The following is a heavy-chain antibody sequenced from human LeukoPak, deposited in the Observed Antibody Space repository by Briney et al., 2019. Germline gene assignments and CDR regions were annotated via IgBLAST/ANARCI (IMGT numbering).Heavy chain of an antibody. CDR3: ARPKTLGGYNYEFEF. J-gene: IGHJ4*02. CDR2: VYPADSDT. Sequence: GESLKISCKASGYSFTTYWIGWVRQMPAKGLEWMGIVYPADSDTTYSPSFQGQVTISADKSSSTAYLQWSSLKASDTAIYYCARPKTLGGYNYEFEFWGQGTLVTVSS. CDR1: GYSFTTYW. V-gene: IGHV5-51*01. D-gene: IGHD5-18*01.